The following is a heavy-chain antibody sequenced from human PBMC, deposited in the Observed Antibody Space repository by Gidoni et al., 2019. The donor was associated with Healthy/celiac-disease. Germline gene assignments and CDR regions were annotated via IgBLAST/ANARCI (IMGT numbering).Heavy chain of an antibody. Sequence: QVQLVQSGAEVKKPGASVMVSCKVSGYTLTELSMHWGRQAPGKGLEWMGGFDPEDGETIYAQKFQGRVTMTEDTSTDTAYMELSSLRSEDTAVYYCATDSRLLNYMDVWGKGTTVTVSS. J-gene: IGHJ6*03. CDR1: GYTLTELS. D-gene: IGHD2-21*01. CDR2: FDPEDGET. CDR3: ATDSRLLNYMDV. V-gene: IGHV1-24*01.